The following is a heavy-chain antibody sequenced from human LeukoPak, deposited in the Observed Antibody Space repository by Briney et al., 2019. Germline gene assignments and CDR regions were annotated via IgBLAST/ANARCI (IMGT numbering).Heavy chain of an antibody. CDR1: GASLSTSPYY. Sequence: SETLSLTCSVSGASLSTSPYYWGWIRQPPGKGLEWIGNIYYTGSTYYNVSLNSRVTISIDTSKNLFSLRLNSMTAADTAVYYCARAGTYYYYYYYMDVWGKGTTVTVSS. J-gene: IGHJ6*03. CDR3: ARAGTYYYYYYYMDV. CDR2: IYYTGST. V-gene: IGHV4-39*01. D-gene: IGHD1-1*01.